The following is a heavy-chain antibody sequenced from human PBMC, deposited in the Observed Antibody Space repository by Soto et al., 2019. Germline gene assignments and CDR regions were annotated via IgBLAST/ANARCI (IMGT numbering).Heavy chain of an antibody. V-gene: IGHV4-34*01. CDR3: ARDKITGLFDY. D-gene: IGHD2-8*02. Sequence: QVQLQQWGAGLLKPSETLSLTCAVYGGSFSGYYWTWIRQPPGTGLEWIGEINHSGSTNYNPSLKSRVTLSVATSKHQFSLKLTSVTAAAPAVYYCARDKITGLFDYWGQGTLVTVSS. J-gene: IGHJ4*02. CDR2: INHSGST. CDR1: GGSFSGYY.